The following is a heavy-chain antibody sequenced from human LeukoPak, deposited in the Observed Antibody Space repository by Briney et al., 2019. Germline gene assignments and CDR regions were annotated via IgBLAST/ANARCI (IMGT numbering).Heavy chain of an antibody. J-gene: IGHJ6*02. CDR2: ISWNSGSI. CDR1: GFTFDDYA. Sequence: GRSLRLSCAASGFTFDDYAMHWVRQAPGKGLEWVSGISWNSGSIGYADSVKGRFTISRDNAKNSLYLQMNSLRAEDTALYYCAKDPERYYYGMDVWGQGTLVTVSS. D-gene: IGHD1-1*01. CDR3: AKDPERYYYGMDV. V-gene: IGHV3-9*01.